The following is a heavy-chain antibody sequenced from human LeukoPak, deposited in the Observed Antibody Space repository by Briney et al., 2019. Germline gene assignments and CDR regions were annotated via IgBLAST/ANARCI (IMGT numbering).Heavy chain of an antibody. D-gene: IGHD3-16*01. J-gene: IGHJ4*02. CDR2: IYYSGGA. CDR3: ARDKSGGSRLDS. CDR1: GGSISSYY. V-gene: IGHV4-59*01. Sequence: SETLSLTCIVSGGSISSYYWSWIRQPPGKGLEWIGYIYYSGGANYNPSLKSRVIISVDTSENHFSLKLGSVTAADAAVYYCARDKSGGSRLDSWGQGTLVTVSS.